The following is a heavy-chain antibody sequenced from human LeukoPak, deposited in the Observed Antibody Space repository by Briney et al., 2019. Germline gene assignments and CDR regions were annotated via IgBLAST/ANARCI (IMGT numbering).Heavy chain of an antibody. D-gene: IGHD6-19*01. CDR3: ARGGSGWFSDY. V-gene: IGHV1-18*01. Sequence: ASVKVSFKASGYTFTTYGIGWVRQAPGQGLEWMGWISPYNGNTNYAQKLQGRVTITTDTSTSTAYMELRSLRSDDTAVYYCARGGSGWFSDYWGQGTLVTVSS. CDR2: ISPYNGNT. CDR1: GYTFTTYG. J-gene: IGHJ4*02.